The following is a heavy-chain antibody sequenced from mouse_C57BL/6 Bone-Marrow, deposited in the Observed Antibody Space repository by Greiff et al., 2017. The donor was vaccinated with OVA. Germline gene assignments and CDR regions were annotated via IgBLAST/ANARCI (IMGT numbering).Heavy chain of an antibody. J-gene: IGHJ4*01. V-gene: IGHV1-69*01. D-gene: IGHD1-1*01. CDR1: GYTFTSYW. Sequence: VQLQQPGAELVMPGASVKLSCKASGYTFTSYWMHWVKQRPGQGLEWIGEIDPSDSYTNYNQKFKGKSTLTVDKSSSTAYMQLSSLTSEDSAVYYCARAGVATDYYAMDYWGQGTSVTVSS. CDR2: IDPSDSYT. CDR3: ARAGVATDYYAMDY.